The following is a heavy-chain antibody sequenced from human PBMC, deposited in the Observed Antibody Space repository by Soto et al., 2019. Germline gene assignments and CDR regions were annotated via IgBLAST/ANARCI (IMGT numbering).Heavy chain of an antibody. J-gene: IGHJ4*02. Sequence: GGSLRLSCAASGFTFSSYSMNWVRQAPGKGLEWVSSISSSSSYIYYADSVKGRFTISRDNAKNSLYLQMNSLRAEDTAVYYCARDGAIFGVVNPLDYWGQGTLVTVSS. D-gene: IGHD3-3*01. CDR3: ARDGAIFGVVNPLDY. CDR1: GFTFSSYS. V-gene: IGHV3-21*01. CDR2: ISSSSSYI.